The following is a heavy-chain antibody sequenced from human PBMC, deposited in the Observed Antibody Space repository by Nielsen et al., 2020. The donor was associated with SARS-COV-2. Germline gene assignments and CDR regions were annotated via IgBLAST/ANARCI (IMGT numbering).Heavy chain of an antibody. CDR1: GFTFSSHG. CDR3: ARGSWDD. CDR2: ISYDGSSQ. V-gene: IGHV3-33*01. Sequence: GGSLRLSCAASGFTFSSHGVHWVRQATGKGLEWVAFISYDGSSQNYADSVKGRFTISKDNSKNTLSLQMNVLRAEDAAVYFCARGSWDDWGQGTLVTVSS. D-gene: IGHD6-19*01. J-gene: IGHJ4*02.